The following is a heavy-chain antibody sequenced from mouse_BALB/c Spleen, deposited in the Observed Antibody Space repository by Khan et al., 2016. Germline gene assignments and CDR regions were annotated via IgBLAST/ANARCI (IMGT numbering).Heavy chain of an antibody. CDR2: ISSGGSYI. CDR3: TNIYDGYYEFAY. V-gene: IGHV5-6-4*01. CDR1: GFIFSSYT. J-gene: IGHJ3*01. D-gene: IGHD2-3*01. Sequence: EVQLLETGGGLVKPGRSLKLSCAASGFIFSSYTMSWVRQTPEKRLEWVATISSGGSYIYYPDSVKGRFTISRDNAKKTLYLQMSSLKSEDTAMYYCTNIYDGYYEFAYWGLGTLVTVSA.